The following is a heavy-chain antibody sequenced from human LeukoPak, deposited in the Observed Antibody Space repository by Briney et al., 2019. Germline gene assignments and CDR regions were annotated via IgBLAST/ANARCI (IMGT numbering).Heavy chain of an antibody. CDR1: GFTFSTYW. CDR3: ARDSSGYQ. V-gene: IGHV3-7*01. D-gene: IGHD3-22*01. CDR2: IKEDGSEK. Sequence: GGSLRLSCAASGFTFSTYWMSLVRQAPGKGLEWVANIKEDGSEKYYGDSVKGRFTISRDNAKNSLYLEMNSLRVEDTTVYYCARDSSGYQWGQGTLVTVSS. J-gene: IGHJ4*02.